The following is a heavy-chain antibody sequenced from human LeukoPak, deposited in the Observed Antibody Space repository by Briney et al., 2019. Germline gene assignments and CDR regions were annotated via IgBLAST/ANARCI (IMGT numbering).Heavy chain of an antibody. CDR2: INHSGST. Sequence: SDTLSLTCAVSGYSISSSNWWGWIRQPPGKGLEWIGEINHSGSTNYNPSLKSRVTISVDTSKNQFSLKLSSVTAADTAVYYCARGKVLRYFDWLSTMGERHYFDYWGQGTLVTVSS. D-gene: IGHD3-9*01. CDR3: ARGKVLRYFDWLSTMGERHYFDY. J-gene: IGHJ4*02. V-gene: IGHV4-28*03. CDR1: GYSISSSNW.